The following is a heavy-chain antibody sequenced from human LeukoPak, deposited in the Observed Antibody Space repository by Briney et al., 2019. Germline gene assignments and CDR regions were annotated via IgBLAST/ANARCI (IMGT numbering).Heavy chain of an antibody. CDR2: IYHSGST. V-gene: IGHV4-59*08. CDR1: GGSISRYY. J-gene: IGHJ6*02. CDR3: ARLRRDYHSYYGMDV. Sequence: PSETLSLTCTVSGGSISRYYWNWIRQPPGKGLEWIGYIYHSGSTNLNPSLKSRDSISVDTSQNQFSLKLSSVTAADTAVYYCARLRRDYHSYYGMDVWGQGTTVTVSS.